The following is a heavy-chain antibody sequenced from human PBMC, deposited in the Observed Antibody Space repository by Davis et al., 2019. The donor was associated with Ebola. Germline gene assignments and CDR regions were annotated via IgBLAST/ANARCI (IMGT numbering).Heavy chain of an antibody. CDR2: TSAYNGIT. V-gene: IGHV1-18*04. CDR3: ARVRSALEYYDSSGYYTDY. D-gene: IGHD3-22*01. CDR1: GYTLATYA. Sequence: ASVKVSCKASGYTLATYAVSWVRQAPGQGLEWMGWTSAYNGITNYAQLLQGRLTMTTDTSTNTAYMELRSLRSDDTAVYYCARVRSALEYYDSSGYYTDYWGQGTLVTVSS. J-gene: IGHJ4*02.